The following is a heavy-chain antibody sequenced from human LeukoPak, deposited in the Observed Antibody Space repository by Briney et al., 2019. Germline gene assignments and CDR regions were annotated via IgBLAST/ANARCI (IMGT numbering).Heavy chain of an antibody. J-gene: IGHJ5*02. D-gene: IGHD3-16*01. V-gene: IGHV3-NL1*01. CDR3: AREGVP. CDR2: IYSGGST. Sequence: GGSLRLSCAASGFTFSSYGMHWVRQAPGKGLEWVSVIYSGGSTYYADSVKGRFTISRDNSKNTLYLQMNSLRAEDTAVYYCAREGVPWGQGTLVTVSS. CDR1: GFTFSSYG.